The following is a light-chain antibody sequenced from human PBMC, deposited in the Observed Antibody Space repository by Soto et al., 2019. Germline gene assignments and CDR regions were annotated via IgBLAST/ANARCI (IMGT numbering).Light chain of an antibody. CDR3: TSYSRGSCNVV. Sequence: QSALTQPASVSGSPGQSITLSCTGTSSDIGGYDYVSWYQRHPGKAPKLIIYDVNNRPSGVSNRFSGSKSGNTASLTISGRQAEDEADYYCTSYSRGSCNVVFGGGTKLTVL. CDR2: DVN. J-gene: IGLJ2*01. CDR1: SSDIGGYDY. V-gene: IGLV2-14*01.